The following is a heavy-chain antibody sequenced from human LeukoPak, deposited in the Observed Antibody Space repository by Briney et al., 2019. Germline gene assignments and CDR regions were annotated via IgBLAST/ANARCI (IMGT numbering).Heavy chain of an antibody. CDR1: GFTFSSNG. V-gene: IGHV3-23*01. J-gene: IGHJ4*02. Sequence: GGSLRLSCAASGFTFSSNGMSWVRQAPGKGLEWVSVISGSGGSPDYTDSVKGRFTISRDNSKNTLYLQMNSLRAEDTAVYYCAKGGKTIMCPTSCYDYWGQGTLVTVSS. CDR3: AKGGKTIMCPTSCYDY. D-gene: IGHD2-2*01. CDR2: ISGSGGSP.